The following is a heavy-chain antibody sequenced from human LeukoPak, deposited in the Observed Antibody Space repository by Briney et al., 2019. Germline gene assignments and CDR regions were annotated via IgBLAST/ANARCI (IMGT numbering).Heavy chain of an antibody. J-gene: IGHJ4*02. D-gene: IGHD1-26*01. CDR2: ISYDGSNK. V-gene: IGHV3-30-3*01. CDR3: ARVLVGATSPPDY. Sequence: PGGSLRLSCAAPGFTFSSYAMHWVRQAPGKGLEWVAVISYDGSNKYYADSVKGRFTISRDNSKNTLYLQMNSLRAEDTAVYYCARVLVGATSPPDYWGQGTLVTVSS. CDR1: GFTFSSYA.